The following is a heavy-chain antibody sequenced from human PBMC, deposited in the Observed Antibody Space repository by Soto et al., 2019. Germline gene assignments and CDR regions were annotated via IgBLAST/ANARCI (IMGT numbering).Heavy chain of an antibody. CDR3: ARGVYYDSSENWFDP. D-gene: IGHD3-22*01. Sequence: QVQLVESGGGVVQPGRSLRLSCAASGFTFSSYGMHWVRQAPGKGLEWVAVIWYDGSNKYYADSVKGRFTISRDNSKNTLYLPMNSLTAEDTAVYYCARGVYYDSSENWFDPWGQGTLVTVSS. CDR1: GFTFSSYG. CDR2: IWYDGSNK. J-gene: IGHJ5*02. V-gene: IGHV3-33*01.